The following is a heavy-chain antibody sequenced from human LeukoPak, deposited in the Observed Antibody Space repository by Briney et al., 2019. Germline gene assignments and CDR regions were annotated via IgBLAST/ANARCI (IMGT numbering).Heavy chain of an antibody. D-gene: IGHD3-10*01. CDR1: GFTFSSYA. CDR3: ANFGSGSYVGGFDY. CDR2: ISGSGGST. J-gene: IGHJ4*02. Sequence: GGSLRLSCAASGFTFSSYAMSWVRQAPGKGLEWVSAISGSGGSTYYADSVKGRFTISRDNPKNTLYLQMNSLRAEDTAVYYCANFGSGSYVGGFDYWGQGTLVTVSS. V-gene: IGHV3-23*01.